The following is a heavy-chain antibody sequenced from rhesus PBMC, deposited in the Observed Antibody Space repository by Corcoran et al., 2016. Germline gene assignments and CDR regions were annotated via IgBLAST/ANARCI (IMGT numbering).Heavy chain of an antibody. CDR1: GYTFTELS. CDR2: VYPVYGEI. D-gene: IGHD4-23*01. Sequence: EVQLVQSGAEVKKPGASVKVSCKVSGYTFTELSMHWVRQAPGKGLEWMGGVYPVYGEIIHAEKCQGRVTMTEETSTDTAYMELSSLRSEDTAVYYCARKAPYSNYGWYFDLWGPGTPITISS. J-gene: IGHJ2*01. V-gene: IGHV1-156*01. CDR3: ARKAPYSNYGWYFDL.